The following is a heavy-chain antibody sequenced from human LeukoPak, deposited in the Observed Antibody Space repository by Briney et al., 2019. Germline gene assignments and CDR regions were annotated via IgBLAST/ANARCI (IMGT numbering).Heavy chain of an antibody. CDR2: ISSSSSHI. CDR1: GFTFSSYE. V-gene: IGHV3-21*01. Sequence: GGSLRPSCAASGFTFSSYEMNWVRQAPGKGLEWVSLISSSSSHIHYADSVRGRFTISRDNAKNSLYLQMKSLRAEDTAVYYCARAGYSSSWRERYKYYFDYWGQGTLVTVSS. D-gene: IGHD6-13*01. CDR3: ARAGYSSSWRERYKYYFDY. J-gene: IGHJ4*02.